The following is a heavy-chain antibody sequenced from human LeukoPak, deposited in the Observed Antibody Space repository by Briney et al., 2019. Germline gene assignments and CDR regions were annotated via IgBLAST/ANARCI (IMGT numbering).Heavy chain of an antibody. CDR2: MYYSGST. CDR1: GGSISSGDYY. CDR3: ARPYYYDSRIDP. Sequence: SQTLSLTCTVSGGSISSGDYYWSWIRQPPGKGLERIAYMYYSGSTYYNPSLKSRVTMSADTSKNQLSLKLSSVTAADTAVYYCARPYYYDSRIDPWGQGILVTVSS. J-gene: IGHJ5*02. D-gene: IGHD3-22*01. V-gene: IGHV4-30-4*01.